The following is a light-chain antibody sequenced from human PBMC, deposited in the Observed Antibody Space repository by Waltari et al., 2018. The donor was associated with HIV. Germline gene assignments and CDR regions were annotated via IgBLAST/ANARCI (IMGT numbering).Light chain of an antibody. CDR3: QSYDSSLSGLHVV. J-gene: IGLJ2*01. V-gene: IGLV1-40*01. CDR1: SSNIGAGYD. Sequence: QSVLTQPPSVSGAPGQRVTISCTGSSSNIGAGYDVHWYQQLPGTAPKLLIYVTSNRPSGVPDRFSGSKSGTSASLAITGLQAEDEADYYCQSYDSSLSGLHVVFGGGTKLTVL. CDR2: VTS.